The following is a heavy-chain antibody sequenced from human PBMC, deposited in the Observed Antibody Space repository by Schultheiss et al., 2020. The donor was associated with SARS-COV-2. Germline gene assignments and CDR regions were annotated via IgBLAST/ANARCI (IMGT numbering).Heavy chain of an antibody. D-gene: IGHD2-21*01. CDR3: AAASPIPTSWFDP. Sequence: SVKVSCKASGFTFTSSAMQWVRQARGQRLEWIGWIVVGSGNTNYAQKFQERVTITREMSTSTAYMELSSLRSEDTAVYYCAAASPIPTSWFDPWGQGTLVTVSS. CDR2: IVVGSGNT. CDR1: GFTFTSSA. J-gene: IGHJ5*02. V-gene: IGHV1-58*02.